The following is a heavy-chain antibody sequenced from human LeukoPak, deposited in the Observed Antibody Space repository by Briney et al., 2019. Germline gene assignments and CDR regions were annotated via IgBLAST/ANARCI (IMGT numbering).Heavy chain of an antibody. CDR3: AKDRVGYCSGGSCYSEAYWFDP. CDR2: TRNKAKSYTT. D-gene: IGHD2-15*01. Sequence: GGSLSLSCAASGLTVSSTYMSWVRQAPGKGLEWFGRTRNKAKSYTTEYAASVKGRFTVSRDDSRNSLYLQMNSLKTEDTAVYYCAKDRVGYCSGGSCYSEAYWFDPWGQGTLVSVSS. V-gene: IGHV3-72*01. CDR1: GLTVSSTY. J-gene: IGHJ5*02.